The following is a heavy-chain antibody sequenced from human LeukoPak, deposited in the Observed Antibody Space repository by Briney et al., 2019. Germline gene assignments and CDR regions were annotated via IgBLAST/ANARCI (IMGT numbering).Heavy chain of an antibody. Sequence: ASVKVSCKASGYTLNALSIHWVRQAPGKGLEWMGGLDPVDGETIYAQRFQGRVTMTEDTSTDTAYLDLRSLRSDDTAVYYCTTSRRFYYGSGNFQYLGQGTLLTVSS. V-gene: IGHV1-24*01. CDR3: TTSRRFYYGSGNFQY. D-gene: IGHD3-10*01. CDR2: LDPVDGET. J-gene: IGHJ1*01. CDR1: GYTLNALS.